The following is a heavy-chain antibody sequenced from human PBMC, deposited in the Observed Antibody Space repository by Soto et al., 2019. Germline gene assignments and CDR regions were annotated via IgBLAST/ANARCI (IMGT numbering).Heavy chain of an antibody. Sequence: QVQLVQSGAEVKKPGSSVKVSCKASGGTFSSYAISWVRQAPGQGLEWMGGIIPIFGTANYAQKFQGRVTITADESTSTAYMELSSLRSEDTAVYYCARGGYSGYDSSPYYYYYGMDVWGQGTTVTVSS. CDR3: ARGGYSGYDSSPYYYYYGMDV. CDR2: IIPIFGTA. J-gene: IGHJ6*02. CDR1: GGTFSSYA. V-gene: IGHV1-69*12. D-gene: IGHD5-12*01.